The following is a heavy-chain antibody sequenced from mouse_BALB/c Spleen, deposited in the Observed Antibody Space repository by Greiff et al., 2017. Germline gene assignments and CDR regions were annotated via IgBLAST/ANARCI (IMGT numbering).Heavy chain of an antibody. Sequence: EVMLVESGPGLVKPSQSLSLTCTVTGYSFTSDYAWNWIRQLPGNQLEWMGYISYSGSTSYNPSLKSRIPITRDTSKNQFFLQLNSVTTEDTATYYCARRGEFYYGSSDEYFDVWGEGTTVTVSS. J-gene: IGHJ1*01. V-gene: IGHV3-2*02. CDR3: ARRGEFYYGSSDEYFDV. D-gene: IGHD1-1*01. CDR2: ISYSGST. CDR1: GYSFTSDYA.